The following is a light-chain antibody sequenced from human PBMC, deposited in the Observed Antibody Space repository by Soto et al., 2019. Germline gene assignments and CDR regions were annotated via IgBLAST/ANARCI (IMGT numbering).Light chain of an antibody. V-gene: IGKV3-20*01. CDR2: GAS. CDR1: QSVTSTS. CDR3: QHYVTYSIT. Sequence: EIVLTQSPGTLSLSPGERATLACRASQSVTSTSLAWYQQKPGQPPRILMYGASSRATGTPDRISGGGSGTDFTLTISRLEPEDFAVYYCQHYVTYSITFGQGTRLEIK. J-gene: IGKJ5*01.